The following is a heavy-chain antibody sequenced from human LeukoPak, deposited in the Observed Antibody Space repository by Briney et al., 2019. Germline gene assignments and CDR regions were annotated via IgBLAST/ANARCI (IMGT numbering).Heavy chain of an antibody. Sequence: SETLSLTCSVSGGSIYSFYWSWIRHPPGKGLGWIGLIYYSGSTNYSPSLTSRVTISVDTSKNQFSLNLYSVTAADTAVYYCARLSMGVGATLFYFDYWGQGTLVTVSS. D-gene: IGHD1-26*01. CDR2: IYYSGST. J-gene: IGHJ4*02. CDR1: GGSIYSFY. V-gene: IGHV4-59*08. CDR3: ARLSMGVGATLFYFDY.